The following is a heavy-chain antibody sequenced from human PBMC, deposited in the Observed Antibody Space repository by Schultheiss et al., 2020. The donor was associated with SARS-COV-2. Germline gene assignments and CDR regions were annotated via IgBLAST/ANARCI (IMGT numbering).Heavy chain of an antibody. J-gene: IGHJ5*02. Sequence: GGSLRLSCAASGFSFSNSAMTWVRQAPGKGLEWVSAISGRGGTTYYADSVKGRFTISRDNAKNSLYLQMNSLRAEDTAVYYCARDPDPHYDFWNRHAGDWFDPWGQGTLVTVSS. CDR2: ISGRGGTT. V-gene: IGHV3-23*01. CDR1: GFSFSNSA. D-gene: IGHD3-3*01. CDR3: ARDPDPHYDFWNRHAGDWFDP.